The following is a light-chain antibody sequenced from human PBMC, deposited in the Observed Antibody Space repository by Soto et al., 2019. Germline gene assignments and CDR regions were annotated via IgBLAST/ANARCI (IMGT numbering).Light chain of an antibody. CDR1: QSVSSSY. J-gene: IGKJ2*01. CDR3: QQYGSPPGT. Sequence: EIVLTQSPGTLSMSPGERATLSCRASQSVSSSYLAWYQQKPGQAPRLLIYGASSRATGIPDRFSGSGSGTDFTVTISRLEPEDFAVYYCQQYGSPPGTFGQGTKLEIK. CDR2: GAS. V-gene: IGKV3-20*01.